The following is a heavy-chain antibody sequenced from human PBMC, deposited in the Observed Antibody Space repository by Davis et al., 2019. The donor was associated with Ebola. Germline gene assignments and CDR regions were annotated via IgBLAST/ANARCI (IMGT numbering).Heavy chain of an antibody. CDR2: IWYDGSNK. V-gene: IGHV3-33*01. Sequence: GGSLRLSCAASGFTFSSYGMHWVRQAPGKGLEWVAVIWYDGSNKYYADSVKGRFTISRDNSKNTLYLQMNSLRAEDTAVYYCAREGDGLTMVQGDPYYYYYGMDVWGQGTTVTVSS. CDR3: AREGDGLTMVQGDPYYYYYGMDV. J-gene: IGHJ6*02. D-gene: IGHD3-10*01. CDR1: GFTFSSYG.